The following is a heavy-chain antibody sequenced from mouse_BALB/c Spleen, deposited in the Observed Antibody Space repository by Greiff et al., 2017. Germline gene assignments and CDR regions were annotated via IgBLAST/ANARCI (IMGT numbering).Heavy chain of an antibody. CDR2: IWAGGST. CDR1: GFSLTSYG. Sequence: VQLVESGPGLVAPSQSLSITCTVSGFSLTSYGVHWVRQPPGKGLEWLGVIWAGGSTNYNSALMSRLSISNDNSKSQVFLKMNSLQTDDTAMYYCARAAYYRYDEAMDYWGQGTSVTVSS. J-gene: IGHJ4*01. D-gene: IGHD2-14*01. V-gene: IGHV2-9*02. CDR3: ARAAYYRYDEAMDY.